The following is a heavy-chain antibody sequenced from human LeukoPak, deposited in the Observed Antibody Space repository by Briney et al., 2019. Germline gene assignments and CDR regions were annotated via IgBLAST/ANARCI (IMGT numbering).Heavy chain of an antibody. V-gene: IGHV1-69*05. Sequence: SVKVSCKASGGTFSSYAISWVRQAPGQWLEWMGGIIPIFGTANYAQKFQGRVTITTDESTSTAYMELSSLRSEDTAVYYCASHYGEGYYYYYMDVWGKGTTVTVSS. CDR1: GGTFSSYA. CDR2: IIPIFGTA. D-gene: IGHD4-17*01. J-gene: IGHJ6*03. CDR3: ASHYGEGYYYYYMDV.